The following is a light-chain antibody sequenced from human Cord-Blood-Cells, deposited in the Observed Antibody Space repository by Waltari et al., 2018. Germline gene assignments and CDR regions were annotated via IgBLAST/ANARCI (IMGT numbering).Light chain of an antibody. Sequence: EIVLTQSPATLSLSPGEGATLSCRASQSVSSYLAWYQQKPGQAPRLLIYDASNRATDIPARFSGSGSGTDFTLTISSLEPEDFAVYYCQQRSNWPGITFGQGTRLEIK. V-gene: IGKV3-11*01. CDR2: DAS. CDR3: QQRSNWPGIT. CDR1: QSVSSY. J-gene: IGKJ5*01.